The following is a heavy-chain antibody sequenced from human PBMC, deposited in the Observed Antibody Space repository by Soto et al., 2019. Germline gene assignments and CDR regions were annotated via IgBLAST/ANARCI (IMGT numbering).Heavy chain of an antibody. Sequence: GGSLRLSCVASGFTFSSYSMNWVRQAPGKGLEWVSYIGNSGNLIYYADSVKGRFTISRDNAKNSLYLQMNSLRAEDTSVYYCARDHWYAFDSWGQGTMVTVSS. CDR1: GFTFSSYS. V-gene: IGHV3-48*01. J-gene: IGHJ3*02. CDR2: IGNSGNLI. D-gene: IGHD6-13*01. CDR3: ARDHWYAFDS.